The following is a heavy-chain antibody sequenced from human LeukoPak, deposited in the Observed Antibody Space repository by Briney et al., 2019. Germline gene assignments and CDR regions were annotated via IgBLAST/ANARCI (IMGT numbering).Heavy chain of an antibody. V-gene: IGHV3-23*01. CDR2: ISGSGGNT. CDR3: AKAGITMIVVVDFDY. Sequence: GGSLRFSCAASGFTFSNYAMSWVRQAPGKGLEWVSVISGSGGNTYYADSVKGRFTISRDNSKNTLYLQMNSLRAEDTAVYYCAKAGITMIVVVDFDYWGQGTLVTVSS. D-gene: IGHD3-22*01. CDR1: GFTFSNYA. J-gene: IGHJ4*02.